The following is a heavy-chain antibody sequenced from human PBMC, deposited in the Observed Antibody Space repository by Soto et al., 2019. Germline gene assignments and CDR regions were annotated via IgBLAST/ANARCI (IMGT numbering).Heavy chain of an antibody. CDR3: ARQVVVVAANGDRYDY. Sequence: QLQLQESGPGLVKPSETLSLTCTVSGGSISSSSYYWGWIRQPPGKGLEWIGSIYYSGSTYYNPSLKSRVTISVDTSKNQFSLKLSSVTAADTAVYYCARQVVVVAANGDRYDYWGQGTLVTVSS. CDR1: GGSISSSSYY. CDR2: IYYSGST. J-gene: IGHJ4*02. D-gene: IGHD2-15*01. V-gene: IGHV4-39*01.